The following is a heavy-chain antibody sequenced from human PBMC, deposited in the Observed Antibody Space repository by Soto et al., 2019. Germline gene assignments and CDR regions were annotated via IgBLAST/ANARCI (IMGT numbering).Heavy chain of an antibody. V-gene: IGHV5-51*01. CDR2: IYPGDSDT. CDR1: GYSFTSYW. CDR3: ARRGADRTYYYYGMDV. J-gene: IGHJ6*02. D-gene: IGHD1-26*01. Sequence: GESLKISCKGSGYSFTSYWIGWVRQMPGKGLEWMGIIYPGDSDTRYSPSFQGQVTISADKSISTAYLQWSSLKASDTAMYYCARRGADRTYYYYGMDVWGQGTTVTVSS.